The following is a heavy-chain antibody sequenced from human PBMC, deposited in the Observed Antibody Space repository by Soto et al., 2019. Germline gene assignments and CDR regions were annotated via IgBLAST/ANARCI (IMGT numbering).Heavy chain of an antibody. Sequence: QVQLVQSGAEVKKPGASVKVSCKASGYTFTGYYMHWVRQAPGQGLEWMGWINPNSGGTNYAQKFQGGVTRTRDTSISTADRELSRRRSDDTAVYYCARDVLLWFGELSSSGGMDVWGQGTTVTVSS. V-gene: IGHV1-2*02. CDR3: ARDVLLWFGELSSSGGMDV. CDR1: GYTFTGYY. D-gene: IGHD3-10*01. CDR2: INPNSGGT. J-gene: IGHJ6*02.